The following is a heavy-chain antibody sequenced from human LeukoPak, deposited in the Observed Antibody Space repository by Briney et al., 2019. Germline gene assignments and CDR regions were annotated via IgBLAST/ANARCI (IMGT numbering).Heavy chain of an antibody. D-gene: IGHD2-2*01. CDR3: ARDYPATADAFDI. CDR1: GFTFSSYW. J-gene: IGHJ3*02. V-gene: IGHV3-7*01. CDR2: IKQDGSEK. Sequence: GGSPRLSCAASGFTFSSYWMSWVRQAPGEGLEWVANIKQDGSEKYYVDSVKGRFTISRDNAKNSLYLQMNSLRAEDTAVYYCARDYPATADAFDIWGQGTMVTVSS.